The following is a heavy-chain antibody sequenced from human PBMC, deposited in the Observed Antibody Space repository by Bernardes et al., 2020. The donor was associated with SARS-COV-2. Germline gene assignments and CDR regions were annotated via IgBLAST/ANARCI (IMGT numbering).Heavy chain of an antibody. D-gene: IGHD6-19*01. CDR2: IWYDGSNK. Sequence: GGSLRLSCAASGFTFRSCCMHWVRQAPGKGLEWVAVIWYDGSNKYYADSVKGRFTISRDNSKNTLYLQMNSLRAEDTAVYYCAREYSSGWYFMDVWGQGTTVTVSS. CDR3: AREYSSGWYFMDV. J-gene: IGHJ6*02. CDR1: GFTFRSCC. V-gene: IGHV3-33*08.